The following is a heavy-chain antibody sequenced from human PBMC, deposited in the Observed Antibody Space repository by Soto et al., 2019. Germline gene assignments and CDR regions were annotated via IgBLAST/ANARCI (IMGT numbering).Heavy chain of an antibody. J-gene: IGHJ4*02. CDR2: ISGSGGST. CDR3: AKDYYDSSGYSYFDY. CDR1: GFTFSNYA. D-gene: IGHD3-22*01. Sequence: LRLSCAASGFTFSNYAMSWVRQPPGKGLEWVSAISGSGGSTYYADSVKGRFTISRDNSKNMLYLQMNSVRAEDTAVYYCAKDYYDSSGYSYFDYWGQGTQVTVSS. V-gene: IGHV3-23*01.